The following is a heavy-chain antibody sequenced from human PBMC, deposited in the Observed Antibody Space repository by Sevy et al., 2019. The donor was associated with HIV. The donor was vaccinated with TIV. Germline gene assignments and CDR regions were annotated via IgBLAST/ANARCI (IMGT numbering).Heavy chain of an antibody. Sequence: GGSLRFSCVASGFTFSSYGMSWVRQAPGEGLECVSDISGSGGSTYYADSVRGRFTISRDNSKNTLYLQMNSLRADDTAVYYCAKETIRGTYNWFDPWGQGTLVTVSS. D-gene: IGHD3-10*01. CDR1: GFTFSSYG. V-gene: IGHV3-23*01. CDR2: ISGSGGST. J-gene: IGHJ5*02. CDR3: AKETIRGTYNWFDP.